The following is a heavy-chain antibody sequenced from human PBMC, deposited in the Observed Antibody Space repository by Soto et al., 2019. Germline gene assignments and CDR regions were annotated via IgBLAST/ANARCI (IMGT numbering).Heavy chain of an antibody. CDR3: ARIVVVAPIQGYYYFYMDV. J-gene: IGHJ6*03. CDR1: GFSFSSYG. CDR2: IWYDGSNN. V-gene: IGHV3-33*01. Sequence: QVQLVESGGGVVQPGRSLRLSCAASGFSFSSYGMHWVRQAPGKGLEWVAVIWYDGSNNYYADSVKGRFTISRDNSNNPLYLQMNSLRAEDTALYYCARIVVVAPIQGYYYFYMDVWGKGTTVTVSS. D-gene: IGHD2-15*01.